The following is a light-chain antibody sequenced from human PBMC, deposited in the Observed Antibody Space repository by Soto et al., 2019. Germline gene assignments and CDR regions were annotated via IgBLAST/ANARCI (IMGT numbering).Light chain of an antibody. CDR1: QSILKS. J-gene: IGKJ2*01. Sequence: EIVMTQSPATLSVSPGERATLSCRASQSILKSLAWYQQKPGQAPRLLIYGASTLATGIPARFSGTGSGTEFTLTISSLQSEDFAVYYCQQYNDWPAYTFSQGTKLEI. V-gene: IGKV3-15*01. CDR3: QQYNDWPAYT. CDR2: GAS.